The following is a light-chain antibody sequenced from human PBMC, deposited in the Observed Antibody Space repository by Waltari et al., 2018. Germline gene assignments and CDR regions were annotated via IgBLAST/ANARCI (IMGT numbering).Light chain of an antibody. Sequence: DIQMTQPPSLLSAAVGDRVPFTCQTTQDVTTSLSWFQQKPGKAPQLLIYDASTLQSGVPERFSGSGSGTSFSFTITSLQPEDSATYYCQHYHTLPYTFGRGTKLQIK. J-gene: IGKJ2*01. CDR1: QDVTTS. CDR3: QHYHTLPYT. CDR2: DAS. V-gene: IGKV1-33*01.